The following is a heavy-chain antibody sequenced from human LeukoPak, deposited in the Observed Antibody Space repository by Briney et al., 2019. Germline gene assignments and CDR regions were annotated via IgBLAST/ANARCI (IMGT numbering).Heavy chain of an antibody. CDR2: IYYSGST. V-gene: IGHV4-59*01. CDR3: ARSPVYGKIKKAIDY. J-gene: IGHJ4*02. D-gene: IGHD5/OR15-5a*01. CDR1: GGSISSYY. Sequence: PTETLSLTCTVSGGSISSYYWSWIRQPPGKGLEWIGYIYYSGSTNYNPSLKSRVTISVDSSKNQFSLRLRSVTTADTAFYYCARSPVYGKIKKAIDYWGQGTLVTVSA.